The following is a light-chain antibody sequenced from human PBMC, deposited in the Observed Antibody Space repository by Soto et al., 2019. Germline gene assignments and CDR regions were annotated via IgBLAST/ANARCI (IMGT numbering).Light chain of an antibody. CDR3: QQRYSWPPIT. V-gene: IGKV3-11*01. CDR1: QSVSSY. CDR2: DAS. J-gene: IGKJ5*01. Sequence: EIVLTQSPATLSLSPGERATLSCRASQSVSSYLAWFQHKPGQAPRLLIYDASHRATGVPARFSGSGSGTDFTLTISSLEPEDFAVYYCQQRYSWPPITFGQGTRLEIK.